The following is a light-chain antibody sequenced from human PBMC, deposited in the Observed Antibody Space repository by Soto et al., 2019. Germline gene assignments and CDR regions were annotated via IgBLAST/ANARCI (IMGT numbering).Light chain of an antibody. CDR1: QGISSY. CDR3: PLTYGATPLT. V-gene: IGKV1-27*01. Sequence: DIQLTQSPSSLSASVGDRVTITCRVSQGISSYLNWYRQKQGKVPKLLIYSASKLQSGVPSPFIGSCSVTDFTLTISIMQPAYVATYYDPLTYGATPLTFGGGTKVEIK. J-gene: IGKJ4*01. CDR2: SAS.